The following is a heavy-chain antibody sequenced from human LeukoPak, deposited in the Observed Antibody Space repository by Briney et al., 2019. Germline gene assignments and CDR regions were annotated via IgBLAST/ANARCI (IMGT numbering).Heavy chain of an antibody. CDR1: GFRFSGYT. D-gene: IGHD2-15*01. J-gene: IGHJ4*02. CDR3: ARDSGGNLFDL. Sequence: SLRLTCTASGFRFSGYTFHWVRQAPGGGLEWVALISYDERNKYYGYCREGLFTVSRDNANNPLFLHMNSLRGDDTALYYCARDSGGNLFDLWGQGTPVAVSS. V-gene: IGHV3-30*04. CDR2: ISYDERNK.